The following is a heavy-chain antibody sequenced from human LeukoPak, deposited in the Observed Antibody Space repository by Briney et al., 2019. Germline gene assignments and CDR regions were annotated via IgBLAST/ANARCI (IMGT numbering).Heavy chain of an antibody. Sequence: SETLPLTCTASGSPISSHHWTWIRQPPGKGLEWIGYIYYTGSTNYSPSLKSRVTISVDTSKNQFSLKLSSVTAADTAVYYCARADGAVAAYYGIDVWGQGTTVTVSS. V-gene: IGHV4-59*11. CDR2: IYYTGST. CDR1: GSPISSHH. D-gene: IGHD6-19*01. CDR3: ARADGAVAAYYGIDV. J-gene: IGHJ6*02.